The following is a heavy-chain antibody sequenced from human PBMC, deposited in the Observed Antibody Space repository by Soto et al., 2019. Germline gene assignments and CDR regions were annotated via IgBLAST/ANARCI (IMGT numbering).Heavy chain of an antibody. CDR3: ARFLPPSGYYDSSGNTTFDI. J-gene: IGHJ3*02. CDR1: GGTFSSYT. D-gene: IGHD3-22*01. V-gene: IGHV1-69*02. CDR2: IIPILGIA. Sequence: QVQLVQSGAEVKKPGSSVKVSCKASGGTFSSYTISWVRQAPGQGLEWMGRIIPILGIAHYAQKFQGRVTITADKSTSTAYMELSSLRSEDTAVYYCARFLPPSGYYDSSGNTTFDIWGQGTMVTVSS.